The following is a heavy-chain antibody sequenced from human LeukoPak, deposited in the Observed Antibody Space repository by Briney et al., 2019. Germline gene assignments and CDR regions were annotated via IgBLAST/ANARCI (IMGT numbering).Heavy chain of an antibody. D-gene: IGHD3-22*01. J-gene: IGHJ4*02. Sequence: GGSLRLSCAASGFTFSSYGMHWVRQAPGKGLEWVAFIRYDGSNKYYADSVKGRFTISRDNSKNTLYLQMNSLRAEDTAVYHCAPASYYDSSGYYLDYWGQGTLVTVSS. V-gene: IGHV3-30*02. CDR1: GFTFSSYG. CDR2: IRYDGSNK. CDR3: APASYYDSSGYYLDY.